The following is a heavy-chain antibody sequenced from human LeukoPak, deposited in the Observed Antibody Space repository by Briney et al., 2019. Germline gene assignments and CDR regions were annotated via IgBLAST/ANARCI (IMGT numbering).Heavy chain of an antibody. J-gene: IGHJ4*02. CDR3: ARLEYDILTGLDY. CDR1: GFTFSSYE. CDR2: ISSSGSTI. D-gene: IGHD3-9*01. Sequence: PGGSLRLSCAASGFTFSSYEMNWVRQAPGKGLEWVSYISSSGSTIYYADSVKGRFTISRDNAKNSLYLQMNSLRAEDTAVYYCARLEYDILTGLDYWGQGTLVTVSS. V-gene: IGHV3-48*03.